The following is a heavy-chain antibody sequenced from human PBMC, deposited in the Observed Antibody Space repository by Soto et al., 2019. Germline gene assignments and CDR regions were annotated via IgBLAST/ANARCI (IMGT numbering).Heavy chain of an antibody. CDR1: GYTFTKYG. D-gene: IGHD3-10*01. V-gene: IGHV1-18*01. CDR3: ARDSPFSHSFGAGSYYPPFDY. Sequence: QVQLVQSGAEVKKPGASVKVSCKASGYTFTKYGISWVRQAPGQGLEWMGWISANNGNTNYAQKLQGRDTMTTDTTTTTAYRELRSLRSAATAVYSCARDSPFSHSFGAGSYYPPFDYWGQGTLVTVSS. CDR2: ISANNGNT. J-gene: IGHJ4*02.